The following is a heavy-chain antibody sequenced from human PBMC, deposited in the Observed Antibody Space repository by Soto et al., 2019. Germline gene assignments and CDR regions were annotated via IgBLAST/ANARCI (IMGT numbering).Heavy chain of an antibody. V-gene: IGHV3-73*01. Sequence: SCRAAGVGICGSAMHWVRQAPGKRPEWVGRIRSEAHSYATGYSASLKGRFTISRDDSKNTAYLQMNGLETGDTAVYFRARYHTFDYWGQGTQVTVS. CDR3: ARYHTFDY. J-gene: IGHJ4*02. CDR1: GVGICGSA. CDR2: IRSEAHSYAT. D-gene: IGHD2-2*01.